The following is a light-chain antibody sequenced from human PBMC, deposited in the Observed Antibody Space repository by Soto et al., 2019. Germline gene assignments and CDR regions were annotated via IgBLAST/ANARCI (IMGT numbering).Light chain of an antibody. Sequence: QSVLTQPPSVSGAPGQRVTISCTGSSSNIGAGYDVHWYQQLPGTAPKLLIYGNSNRPSGVPDRFSGSKSGTSASLAITGLQAEDEADYYCQSYDSRRSGCVFGGGTKLTVL. J-gene: IGLJ3*02. CDR1: SSNIGAGYD. CDR3: QSYDSRRSGCV. CDR2: GNS. V-gene: IGLV1-40*01.